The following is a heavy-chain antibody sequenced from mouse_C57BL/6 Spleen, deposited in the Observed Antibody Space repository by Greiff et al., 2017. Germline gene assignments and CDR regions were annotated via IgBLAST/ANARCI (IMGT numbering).Heavy chain of an antibody. J-gene: IGHJ2*01. CDR1: GYTFTSYW. Sequence: QVQLQQPGAELVKPGASVKVSCKASGYTFTSYWMHWVKQRPGQGLEWIGRIHPSDSDTNYNQKFKGKATLTVDKSSSTAYMQRSSLTSEDSAVYYCETTVVATDFDYWGQGTTLTVSS. CDR2: IHPSDSDT. D-gene: IGHD1-1*01. V-gene: IGHV1-74*01. CDR3: ETTVVATDFDY.